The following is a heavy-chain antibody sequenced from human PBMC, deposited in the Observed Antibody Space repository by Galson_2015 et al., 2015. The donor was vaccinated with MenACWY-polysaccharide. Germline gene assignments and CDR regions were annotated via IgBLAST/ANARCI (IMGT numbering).Heavy chain of an antibody. CDR1: GASVPNGAYS. J-gene: IGHJ4*02. D-gene: IGHD6-19*01. CDR2: MSYSGRA. Sequence: RPSETLCVACTVSGASVPNGAYSWSWLRQPPGQGLEWIGYMSYSGRANSNPSLKSRVAISLDTSKTQFSLRLTSVTAADTAMYYCARIPRAVAATWGFFDNWGQGILVTVSS. V-gene: IGHV4-61*08. CDR3: ARIPRAVAATWGFFDN.